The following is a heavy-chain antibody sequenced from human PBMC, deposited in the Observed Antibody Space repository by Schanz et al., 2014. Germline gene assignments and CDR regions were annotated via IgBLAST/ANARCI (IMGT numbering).Heavy chain of an antibody. V-gene: IGHV3-30*18. Sequence: QVHLVESGGGVVQPGRSLRLSCAASGFTFSRYGMHWVRQAPGKGLEWVAVISYDGNNEDYADSVKGRFTISRDNAKNSLYLQMNSLRAEDTAVYYCAKYGGGYSYGVVEYWGQGTLIAVAS. CDR3: AKYGGGYSYGVVEY. CDR2: ISYDGNNE. J-gene: IGHJ4*02. CDR1: GFTFSRYG. D-gene: IGHD5-18*01.